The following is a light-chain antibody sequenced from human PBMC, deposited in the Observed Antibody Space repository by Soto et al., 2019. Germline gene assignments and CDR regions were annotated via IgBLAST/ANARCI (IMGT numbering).Light chain of an antibody. CDR3: QQYGTAPYT. CDR1: QSVSGSY. CDR2: GAS. Sequence: EIVLTQSPGTLSLSPGERATLSCRASQSVSGSYLAWYQQKPGQPPRLLIYGASSRDTGIPYRLSGRWSGTDFTLSFRRLEPEDFAVYYCQQYGTAPYTFGQGTKLEIK. J-gene: IGKJ2*01. V-gene: IGKV3-20*01.